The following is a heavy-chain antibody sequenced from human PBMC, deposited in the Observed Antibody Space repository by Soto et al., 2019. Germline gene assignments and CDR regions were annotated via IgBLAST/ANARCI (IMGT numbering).Heavy chain of an antibody. D-gene: IGHD5-12*01. Sequence: QVQLVESGGGVVQPGRSLTLSCVASGFTFSSYVIHWVRQTPDKGLEWVAFISRAGSNAYYADSVKCRFTISRDNSKNTLYLEMNSLRAEDTAVYYFARDDEARIDCDLGSWGQGTLVIVSS. V-gene: IGHV3-30-3*01. CDR2: ISRAGSNA. CDR3: ARDDEARIDCDLGS. CDR1: GFTFSSYV. J-gene: IGHJ4*02.